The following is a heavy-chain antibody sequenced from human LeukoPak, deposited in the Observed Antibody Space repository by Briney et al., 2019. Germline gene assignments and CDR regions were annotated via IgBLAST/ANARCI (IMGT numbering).Heavy chain of an antibody. J-gene: IGHJ5*02. D-gene: IGHD5-18*01. CDR1: GFTVSSNY. CDR3: AKGAGGFSYYNWFDP. CDR2: IYYSGTT. V-gene: IGHV4-39*07. Sequence: LRLSCAASGFTVSSNYMSWVRQAPGKGLEWIGSIYYSGTTHYNPSLESRVTISVDTSKNQFSLKLASVTAADTAIYYCAKGAGGFSYYNWFDPWGQGTLVTVSS.